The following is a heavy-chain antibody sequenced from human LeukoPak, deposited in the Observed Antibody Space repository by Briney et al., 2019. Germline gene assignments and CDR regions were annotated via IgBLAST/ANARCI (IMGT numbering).Heavy chain of an antibody. CDR3: ARASYYDSVGFDY. CDR1: GFTFSGYG. D-gene: IGHD3-22*01. Sequence: GGSLRLSCAASGFTFSGYGMHWVRQAPGKGLEWVAVIWYDGSNKYYADSVKGRFTISRDNSKNTLYLQMNSLRAEDTAVYYCARASYYDSVGFDYWGQGTLVTVSS. J-gene: IGHJ4*02. V-gene: IGHV3-33*01. CDR2: IWYDGSNK.